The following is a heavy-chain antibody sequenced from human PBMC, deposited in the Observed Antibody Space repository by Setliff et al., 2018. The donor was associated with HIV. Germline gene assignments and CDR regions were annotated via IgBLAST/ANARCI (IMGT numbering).Heavy chain of an antibody. CDR3: ARMNAYYNVWRSTYYFDY. J-gene: IGHJ4*02. Sequence: ASVQVSCKASGYPFTSFGLCWVRQAPGQGLEWMGWISPYNGDTYYDEKFQGRVTMTTDTSTSTASMELTSLRSDDTAVYYCARMNAYYNVWRSTYYFDYWGQGTLVTVSS. D-gene: IGHD3-3*01. V-gene: IGHV1-18*01. CDR1: GYPFTSFG. CDR2: ISPYNGDT.